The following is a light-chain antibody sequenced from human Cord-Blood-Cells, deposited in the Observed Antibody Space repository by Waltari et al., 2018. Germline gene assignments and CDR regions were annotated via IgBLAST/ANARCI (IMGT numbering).Light chain of an antibody. Sequence: EIVMTQSPATLSVSPGERATLSCRASQSVSSNLAWYQQKPGQAPRLLIYGASTRATGIPASFSGCWAGTEFTLTISSLQSEDFAVYYWQQYNNWPLTFGGGTKVEIK. J-gene: IGKJ4*01. CDR3: QQYNNWPLT. CDR2: GAS. CDR1: QSVSSN. V-gene: IGKV3-15*01.